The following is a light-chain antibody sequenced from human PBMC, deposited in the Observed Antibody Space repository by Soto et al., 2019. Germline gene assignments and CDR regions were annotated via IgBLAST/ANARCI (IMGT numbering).Light chain of an antibody. CDR2: DST. J-gene: IGKJ5*01. CDR1: QSLSSDF. V-gene: IGKV3-20*01. Sequence: IVLTQSPRTLSLSPGERATLSWRASQSLSSDFLAWYQQTPGQAPILLIYDSTTTATGFPGRFSGRGSGTFFTLTISRLEPEDFAVYYCQQYGNSPITFGQGTRLEIK. CDR3: QQYGNSPIT.